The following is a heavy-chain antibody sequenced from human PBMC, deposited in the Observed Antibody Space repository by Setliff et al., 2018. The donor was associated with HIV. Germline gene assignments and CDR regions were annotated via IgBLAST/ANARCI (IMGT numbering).Heavy chain of an antibody. V-gene: IGHV3-23*01. Sequence: GGSLRLSCAASGFTFSSYAMSWVRQAPGKGLEWVSAVTSSGDGTYYADSVKGRFTISRDNSKNTLYLQMNSLRAEDTAVYYCAKDNDYVWGSFSAASKGRYGMDVWGQGTTVTVSS. CDR1: GFTFSSYA. D-gene: IGHD3-16*01. CDR2: VTSSGDGT. CDR3: AKDNDYVWGSFSAASKGRYGMDV. J-gene: IGHJ6*02.